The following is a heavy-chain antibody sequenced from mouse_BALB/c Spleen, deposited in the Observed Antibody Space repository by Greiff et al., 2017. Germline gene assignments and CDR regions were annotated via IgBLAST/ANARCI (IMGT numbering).Heavy chain of an antibody. CDR1: GYSITSGYY. CDR3: ARGYYGNCFFDY. Sequence: EVKLMESGPGLVKPSQSLSLTCSVTGYSITSGYYWNWIRQFPGNKLEWMGYISYDGSNNYNPSLKNRISITRDTSKNQFFLKLNSVTTEDTATYYCARGYYGNCFFDYWGQGTTLTVSS. J-gene: IGHJ2*01. V-gene: IGHV3-6*02. D-gene: IGHD2-1*01. CDR2: ISYDGSN.